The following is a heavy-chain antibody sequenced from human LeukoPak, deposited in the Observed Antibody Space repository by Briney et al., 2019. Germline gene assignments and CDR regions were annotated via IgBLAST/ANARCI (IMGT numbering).Heavy chain of an antibody. CDR1: GGTFSSYA. CDR2: IIPIFGTA. Sequence: SVKVSCKASGGTFSSYAISWVRQAPGQGLEWMGRIIPIFGTANYTQKFQGRVTITTDESTSTAYMELSSLRSEDTAVYYCATGGPWFGELFSYMDVWGKGTTVTVSS. V-gene: IGHV1-69*05. CDR3: ATGGPWFGELFSYMDV. J-gene: IGHJ6*03. D-gene: IGHD3-10*01.